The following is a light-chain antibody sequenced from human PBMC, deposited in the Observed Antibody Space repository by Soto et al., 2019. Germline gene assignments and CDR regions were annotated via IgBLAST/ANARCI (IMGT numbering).Light chain of an antibody. V-gene: IGLV2-11*01. Sequence: QSVVTQPRSVSGSPGQSGTITCPGNNSYIVDYNFGSWDQQHPDKAPKLIIYDVTKRPSGVPDRFSGSKSGSTASLTISGLQAEDEADYYCCSYAGSYTLVFGGGTKVTVL. CDR1: NSYIVDYNF. CDR3: CSYAGSYTLV. CDR2: DVT. J-gene: IGLJ2*01.